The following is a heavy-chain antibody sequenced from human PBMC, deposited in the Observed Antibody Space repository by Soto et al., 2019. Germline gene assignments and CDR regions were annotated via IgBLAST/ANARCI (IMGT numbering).Heavy chain of an antibody. CDR3: ARSRGYSYGNYYYYYGMDV. CDR2: INAGNGNT. Sequence: GASVKVSCKASGYTFTSYAMHWVRQAPGQRLEWMGWINAGNGNTKYSQKFQGRVTITRDTSASTAYMELSSLRSEDTAVYYCARSRGYSYGNYYYYYGMDVWGQGTTVTVSS. V-gene: IGHV1-3*01. CDR1: GYTFTSYA. D-gene: IGHD5-18*01. J-gene: IGHJ6*02.